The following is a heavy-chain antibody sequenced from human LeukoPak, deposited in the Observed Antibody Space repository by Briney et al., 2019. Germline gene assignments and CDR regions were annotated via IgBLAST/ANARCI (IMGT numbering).Heavy chain of an antibody. J-gene: IGHJ3*02. D-gene: IGHD4-17*01. CDR1: GFTFSSYC. V-gene: IGHV3-7*01. CDR2: IKQDGSEK. Sequence: PGGSLRLSCAASGFTFSSYCMSWVRQAPGKGLEWLANIKQDGSEKYYVDSVKGRFTISRDNAKNSLYLQMNSLRAEDTAVYYCARDFYGDYALSAFDIWGQGTMVTVSS. CDR3: ARDFYGDYALSAFDI.